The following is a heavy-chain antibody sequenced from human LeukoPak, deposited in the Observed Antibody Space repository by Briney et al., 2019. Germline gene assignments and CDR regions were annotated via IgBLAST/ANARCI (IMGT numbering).Heavy chain of an antibody. CDR1: GGSISSGSYY. CDR3: ARGRRIVVLPGRGYFDL. CDR2: IYTSGST. Sequence: SETLSLTCTVSGGSISSGSYYWSWIRQPAGKGLEWIGRIYTSGSTNYNPSLKSRVTISVDTSKNQFSLKLSSVTAADTAVYYCARGRRIVVLPGRGYFDLWGRGTLVTVSS. D-gene: IGHD4/OR15-4a*01. V-gene: IGHV4-61*02. J-gene: IGHJ2*01.